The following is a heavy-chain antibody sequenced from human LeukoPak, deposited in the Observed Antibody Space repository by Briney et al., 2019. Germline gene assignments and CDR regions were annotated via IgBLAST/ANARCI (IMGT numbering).Heavy chain of an antibody. Sequence: PSETLSLTCTASGGSISSYYWSWIRQPPGKGLEWIGYIHYSGSTNYNPSLKSRVTISGDTSQNQFSLKLNSVTAADTAMYYCARAFGCYPGICGFDIWGQGTMVTVSS. CDR2: IHYSGST. CDR3: ARAFGCYPGICGFDI. CDR1: GGSISSYY. V-gene: IGHV4-59*01. D-gene: IGHD2-15*01. J-gene: IGHJ3*02.